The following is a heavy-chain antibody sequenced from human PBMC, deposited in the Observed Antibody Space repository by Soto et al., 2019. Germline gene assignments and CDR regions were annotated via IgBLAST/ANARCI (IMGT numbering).Heavy chain of an antibody. CDR2: VSGSGGST. J-gene: IGHJ4*02. CDR3: ANGDCSGGTCYSLVYFDY. D-gene: IGHD2-15*01. Sequence: GGSLRLSCGASGFTFSSHAMSWVRQAPGKGLEWVSAVSGSGGSTSYADPVKGRFTISRDNSKGTLYLQMNSLRAEDTAVYYCANGDCSGGTCYSLVYFDYWGQGTLVTVSS. V-gene: IGHV3-23*01. CDR1: GFTFSSHA.